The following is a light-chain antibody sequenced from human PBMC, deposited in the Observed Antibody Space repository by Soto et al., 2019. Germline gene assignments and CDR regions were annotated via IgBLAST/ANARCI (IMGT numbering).Light chain of an antibody. V-gene: IGKV1-12*01. CDR1: QGINSW. CDR3: QQHTT. CDR2: SAS. J-gene: IGKJ1*01. Sequence: DIQMTQSPSSVSASVGDRVTITCRASQGINSWLAWYQQKSGKAPKLLIYSASGLVSGVPSRFSGSGSGTEFTLTISSLQPEDVATYHCQQHTTFGQGTKVDIK.